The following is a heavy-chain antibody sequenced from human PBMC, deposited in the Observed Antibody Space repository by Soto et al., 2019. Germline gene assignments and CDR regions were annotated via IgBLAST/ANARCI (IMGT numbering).Heavy chain of an antibody. CDR2: VHYDQTT. Sequence: QLQLQESGPGLLKPAETLFLSCSVSGGSVGGSGYYWGWIRQSPVKGLEWIGNVHYDQTTYYSPSLESRLTISIDTLKNNFSLKLTSVVAADTAVHYCARQRGCFGEADYWGQGTLVTVSS. J-gene: IGHJ4*02. D-gene: IGHD3-10*01. V-gene: IGHV4-39*01. CDR1: GGSVGGSGYY. CDR3: ARQRGCFGEADY.